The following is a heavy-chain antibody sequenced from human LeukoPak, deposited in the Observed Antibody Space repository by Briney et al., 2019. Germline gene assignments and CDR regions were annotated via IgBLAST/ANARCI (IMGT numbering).Heavy chain of an antibody. D-gene: IGHD3-3*01. Sequence: KPSETLSLTCAVYGGSFSGYYWSWIRQPPGKGLEWIGEINHSGSTNYNPSLKSRVTISVDSSKNQFSLKLSSVTAADTAVYYCARDQRGYDFWSGSPNDAFDIWGQGTMVTVSS. J-gene: IGHJ3*02. CDR2: INHSGST. CDR3: ARDQRGYDFWSGSPNDAFDI. CDR1: GGSFSGYY. V-gene: IGHV4-34*01.